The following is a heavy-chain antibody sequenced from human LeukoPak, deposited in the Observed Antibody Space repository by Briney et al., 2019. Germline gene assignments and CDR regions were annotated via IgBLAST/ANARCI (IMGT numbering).Heavy chain of an antibody. CDR1: GGSISSYY. J-gene: IGHJ6*02. V-gene: IGHV4-59*01. CDR3: ARVGYYYCGMDV. Sequence: SETLSLTCTVSGGSISSYYWSWIRQPPGKGLEWIGYIYYSGSTNYSPSLKSRVTISVDTSKNQFSLKLSSVTAADTAVYYCARVGYYYCGMDVWGQGTTVTVSS. D-gene: IGHD3-10*01. CDR2: IYYSGST.